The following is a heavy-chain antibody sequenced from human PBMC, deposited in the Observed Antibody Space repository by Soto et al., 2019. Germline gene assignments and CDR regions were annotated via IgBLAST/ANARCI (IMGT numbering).Heavy chain of an antibody. D-gene: IGHD2-2*01. V-gene: IGHV1-69*01. CDR3: ARGAVVPAATYYYYGMDV. CDR1: GGNFSSYA. J-gene: IGHJ6*02. CDR2: IIPIFGTA. Sequence: QVQLVQSGAEVKKPGSSVKVSCKASGGNFSSYAISWVRQAPGQGLEWMGGIIPIFGTANYAQKFQGRVTITADESTSTAYMELSSLRSEDTAVYYCARGAVVPAATYYYYGMDVWGQGTTVTVSS.